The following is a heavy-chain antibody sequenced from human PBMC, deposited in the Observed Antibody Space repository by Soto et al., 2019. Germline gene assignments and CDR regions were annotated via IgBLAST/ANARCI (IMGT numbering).Heavy chain of an antibody. J-gene: IGHJ4*02. CDR3: ARGLRYFDWLAYDY. Sequence: ASVKVSCKASGYTFTSYDINWVRQATGQGLEWMGWMNPNRGNTGYAQKFQGRVTMTRNTSISTAYMELSSLRSEDTAVYYCARGLRYFDWLAYDYWGQGTLVTVSS. V-gene: IGHV1-8*01. CDR1: GYTFTSYD. CDR2: MNPNRGNT. D-gene: IGHD3-9*01.